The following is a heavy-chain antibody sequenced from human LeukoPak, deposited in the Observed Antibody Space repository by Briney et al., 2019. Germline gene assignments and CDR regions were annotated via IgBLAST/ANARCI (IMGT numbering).Heavy chain of an antibody. V-gene: IGHV1-24*01. CDR1: GYTLTELS. Sequence: ASVKVSCKVSGYTLTELSMHWVRQAPGKGHELMGGFDPEDGETIYAQKFQGRVTMTEDTSTDTAYMELSSLRSEDTAVYYCATTSGQWLVLYYWGQGTLVTVSS. J-gene: IGHJ4*02. CDR3: ATTSGQWLVLYY. D-gene: IGHD6-19*01. CDR2: FDPEDGET.